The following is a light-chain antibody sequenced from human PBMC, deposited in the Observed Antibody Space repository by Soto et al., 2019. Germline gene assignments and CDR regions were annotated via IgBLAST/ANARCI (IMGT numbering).Light chain of an antibody. J-gene: IGLJ1*01. CDR1: SSDVGGYNY. Sequence: QSPLTQPASLSGSPGQSITISCTGTSSDVGGYNYVSWYQQHPGKAPKLMIYDVSNRPSGVSNRFSGSKSGNTASLTISGLQAEDEADYYCSSYRASSTTHYVFGTGIKLTVL. CDR2: DVS. V-gene: IGLV2-14*03. CDR3: SSYRASSTTHYV.